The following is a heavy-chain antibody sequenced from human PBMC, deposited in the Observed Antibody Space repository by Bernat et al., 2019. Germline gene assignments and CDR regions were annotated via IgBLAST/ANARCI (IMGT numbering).Heavy chain of an antibody. D-gene: IGHD4-23*01. Sequence: EVQLVQSGAEVKKPGGSLRISCKGSGYSFTSYWISWVRQMPGKGLEWMGRIDPSDSYTNYSPSFQGHVTISADKSISTAYLQWSSLKASDTAMYYCARQGNSLNWFDPWGQGTLVTVSS. V-gene: IGHV5-10-1*03. CDR3: ARQGNSLNWFDP. CDR1: GYSFTSYW. J-gene: IGHJ5*02. CDR2: IDPSDSYT.